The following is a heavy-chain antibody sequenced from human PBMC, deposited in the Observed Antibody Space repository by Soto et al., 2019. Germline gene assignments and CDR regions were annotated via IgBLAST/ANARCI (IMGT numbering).Heavy chain of an antibody. D-gene: IGHD4-4*01. Sequence: SVKVSCKACGVTFSSYAISWVRQAPGQGLEWMGGIIPIFGTANYAQKFQGRVTITADKSTSTAYMELSSLRSEDTAVYYCARLDTVTATPDYWGQGTLVTVSS. CDR2: IIPIFGTA. V-gene: IGHV1-69*06. J-gene: IGHJ4*02. CDR3: ARLDTVTATPDY. CDR1: GVTFSSYA.